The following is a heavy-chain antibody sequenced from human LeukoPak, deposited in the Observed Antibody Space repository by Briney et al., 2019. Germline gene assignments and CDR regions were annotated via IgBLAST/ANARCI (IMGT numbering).Heavy chain of an antibody. CDR3: AREPTYSSSWYTNCDY. V-gene: IGHV3-48*01. J-gene: IGHJ4*02. Sequence: GGSLRLSCAASGFTFSSYSMNWVRQAPGKGLEWVSYISSRSITIYYADSVKGRFTISRDNAKNSLYLQMNSLRAEDTAVYYCAREPTYSSSWYTNCDYWGQGTLVTVSS. D-gene: IGHD6-13*01. CDR1: GFTFSSYS. CDR2: ISSRSITI.